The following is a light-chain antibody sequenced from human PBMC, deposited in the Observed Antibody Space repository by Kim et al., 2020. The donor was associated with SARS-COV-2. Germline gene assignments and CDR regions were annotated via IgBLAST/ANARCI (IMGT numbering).Light chain of an antibody. CDR3: QQRGE. Sequence: EIVLTQSPATLSLSPGERATLSCRTSRSVSVYLAWYQQKPGQAPRLLIHDATSRAAGIPARFSGTGSGTDFTPTVSSLEPEDFAVYYCQQRGEFGQGTKVDIK. CDR1: RSVSVY. J-gene: IGKJ1*01. CDR2: DAT. V-gene: IGKV3-11*01.